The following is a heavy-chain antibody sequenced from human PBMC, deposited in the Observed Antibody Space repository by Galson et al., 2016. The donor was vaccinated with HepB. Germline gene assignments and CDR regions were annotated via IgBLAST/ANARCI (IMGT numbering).Heavy chain of an antibody. Sequence: SVKVSCKASGGSLSSYVISWVRQARGQGLEWMGGIIPMFGSAKYAQRFQARVTLTVDESTNTAYMELSSLRSEDTAVYYCASDNLDYWGNGGCPIPGMSDHAMGVWGQGTTVTVSS. CDR2: IIPMFGSA. D-gene: IGHD7-27*01. CDR3: ASDNLDYWGNGGCPIPGMSDHAMGV. V-gene: IGHV1-69*13. CDR1: GGSLSSYV. J-gene: IGHJ6*02.